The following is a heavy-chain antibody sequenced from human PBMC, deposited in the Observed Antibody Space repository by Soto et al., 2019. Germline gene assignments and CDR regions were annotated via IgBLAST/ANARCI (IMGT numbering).Heavy chain of an antibody. D-gene: IGHD1-26*01. CDR2: IYWDDSK. Sequence: QITLKESGPTLVKPTQTLTLTCTFSGFSLTTDRVGVGWIRQPPGEALEWLAVIYWDDSKTYRPSLESRLTLTKDTSKHRVALTMTNMDSLDTATYYCAHAYGGRSLYWGQGTLVTVSS. V-gene: IGHV2-5*02. CDR3: AHAYGGRSLY. CDR1: GFSLTTDRVG. J-gene: IGHJ4*02.